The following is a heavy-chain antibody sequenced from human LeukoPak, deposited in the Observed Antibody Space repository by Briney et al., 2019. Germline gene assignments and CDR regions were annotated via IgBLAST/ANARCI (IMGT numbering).Heavy chain of an antibody. CDR1: GGSISSYY. D-gene: IGHD3-22*01. Sequence: PSQTLSLTCTVSGGSISSYYWSWIRQPPGKGLEWIGYIYTSGSTNYNPSLKSRVTISVDTSKNQFSLQLSSVTAADTAVYYCARRYYDSSGYLDAFDIWGQGTMVTVSS. J-gene: IGHJ3*02. V-gene: IGHV4-4*09. CDR2: IYTSGST. CDR3: ARRYYDSSGYLDAFDI.